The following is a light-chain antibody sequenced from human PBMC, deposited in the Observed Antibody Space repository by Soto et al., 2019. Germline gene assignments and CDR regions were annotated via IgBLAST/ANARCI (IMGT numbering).Light chain of an antibody. CDR2: GAS. Sequence: EIVLTQSPGTLSLSPGERATLFCMASQSVSSSYLAWYQQKPGQAPRLLIYGASSRATGIPDRFSGSGSGTDFTLTISRLEPEDFAVYYCQQYGSSPPVTFGQGTKVDIK. V-gene: IGKV3-20*01. CDR1: QSVSSSY. CDR3: QQYGSSPPVT. J-gene: IGKJ1*01.